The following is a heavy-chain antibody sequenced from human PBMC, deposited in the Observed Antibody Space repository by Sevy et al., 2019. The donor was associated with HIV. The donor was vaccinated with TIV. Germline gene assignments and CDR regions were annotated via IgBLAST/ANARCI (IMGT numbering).Heavy chain of an antibody. V-gene: IGHV3-11*06. CDR3: ARVLCSGCYQDWCSAFDI. D-gene: IGHD3-10*02. CDR2: ISSSSSYT. CDR1: GFTLSDYY. Sequence: GGSLRLSCTASGFTLSDYYMSWIRQAPGKGLEWVSYISSSSSYTNYADSVKGRFTISRDNAKNSLYLQMNSLRAEDTAVYYCARVLCSGCYQDWCSAFDIWGQGTMVTVSS. J-gene: IGHJ3*02.